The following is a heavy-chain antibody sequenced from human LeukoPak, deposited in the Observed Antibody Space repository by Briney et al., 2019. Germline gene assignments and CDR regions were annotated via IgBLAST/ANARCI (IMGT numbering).Heavy chain of an antibody. CDR3: ARQYYDTSASLNWFDS. D-gene: IGHD3-22*01. J-gene: IGHJ5*01. CDR2: ISYSGST. V-gene: IGHV4-59*01. Sequence: SETLSLTCTVSGDSISSSYYWNWIRQPPGKGLEWIGYISYSGSTNYNPSLKRRVTISGDTSKNQISLKLSSVTAADTAVYYCARQYYDTSASLNWFDSWGQGTLVTVSS. CDR1: GDSISSSYY.